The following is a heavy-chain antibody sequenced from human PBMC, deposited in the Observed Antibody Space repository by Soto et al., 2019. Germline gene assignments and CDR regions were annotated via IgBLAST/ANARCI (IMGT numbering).Heavy chain of an antibody. CDR2: IFSNDEK. J-gene: IGHJ3*02. Sequence: QVTLKESGPVLVKPTETLTLTCTVSGFSLSNARMGVSWIRQPPGKALTSLAHIFSNDEKSYSTPLKSRLTISNDTSKSQVVLTMPIMDPVDTATYYCARIRVSLWFGAECAFDIWGQGTMVTVAS. D-gene: IGHD3-10*01. V-gene: IGHV2-26*01. CDR3: ARIRVSLWFGAECAFDI. CDR1: GFSLSNARMG.